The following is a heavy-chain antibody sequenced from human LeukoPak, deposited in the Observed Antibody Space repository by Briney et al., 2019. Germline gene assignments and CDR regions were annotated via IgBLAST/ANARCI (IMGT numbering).Heavy chain of an antibody. CDR3: AVYFAGPGGRGN. D-gene: IGHD2-15*01. CDR1: GGSISSHH. Sequence: SETLSLTCTVSGGSISSHHWGWIRQPPGKGLEWIGYSGGTYYNPSLMSRVTISVDTSKNQFSLKLTSVTAADPAAYFCAVYFAGPGGRGNWGQGTQVTVSS. CDR2: SGGT. V-gene: IGHV4-4*09. J-gene: IGHJ4*02.